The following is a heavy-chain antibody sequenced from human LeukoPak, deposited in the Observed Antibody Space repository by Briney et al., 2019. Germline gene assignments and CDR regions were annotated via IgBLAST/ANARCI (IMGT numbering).Heavy chain of an antibody. CDR3: AKDMQTWPRFPDY. V-gene: IGHV3-23*01. CDR2: VSPGGGTT. Sequence: GGSLRLSCAVSGFAFGSEAMSWVRQSPARGLEWVASVSPGGGTTYYADHVRGRFTISRDNSNNTLYVQMNSLRAEDTALYYCAKDMQTWPRFPDYWGQGTLVTVSS. CDR1: GFAFGSEA. J-gene: IGHJ4*02. D-gene: IGHD5-12*01.